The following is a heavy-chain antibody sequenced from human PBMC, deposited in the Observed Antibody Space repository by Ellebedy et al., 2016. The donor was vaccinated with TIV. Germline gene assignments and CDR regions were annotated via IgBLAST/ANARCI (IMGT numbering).Heavy chain of an antibody. D-gene: IGHD3-10*01. CDR3: VKDIRYYYGSGSYFDP. CDR1: GFTFSSYS. Sequence: GGSLRLSXAASGFTFSSYSMNWIRQAPGKGLEWVSYISSSGSTIYYADSVKGRFTISRDNAKNSLYLQMNSLRAEDTALYYCVKDIRYYYGSGSYFDPWGQGTLVTVSS. V-gene: IGHV3-48*04. J-gene: IGHJ5*02. CDR2: ISSSGSTI.